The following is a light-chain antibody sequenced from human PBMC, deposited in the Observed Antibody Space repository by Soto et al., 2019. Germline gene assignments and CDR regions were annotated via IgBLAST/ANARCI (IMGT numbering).Light chain of an antibody. CDR3: SSFTSSNTLL. V-gene: IGLV2-14*03. Sequence: QSALTQPASVSGSPGQSITISCTGTSSDVGGYIYVSWHQQHPGTAPNLMIYDVTIRPSGVSHRFSGSKSGNTASLTISNLQAEDEADYYCSSFTSSNTLLFGGGTKLTVL. CDR2: DVT. J-gene: IGLJ2*01. CDR1: SSDVGGYIY.